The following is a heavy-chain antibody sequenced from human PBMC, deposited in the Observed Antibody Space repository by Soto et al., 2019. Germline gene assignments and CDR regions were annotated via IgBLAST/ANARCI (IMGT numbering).Heavy chain of an antibody. J-gene: IGHJ4*02. CDR1: AASFSKYY. CDR2: VYFNGNT. CDR3: ASVTFGGVVLAH. Sequence: GTLSLTCTVSAASFSKYYWTWIRQPPGKGLEWIGYVYFNGNTNYNPSLKRRVSISIDTSKNQISLTLNSVTTADTAVYYCASVTFGGVVLAHWGQGTLVTVSS. D-gene: IGHD3-16*01. V-gene: IGHV4-59*01.